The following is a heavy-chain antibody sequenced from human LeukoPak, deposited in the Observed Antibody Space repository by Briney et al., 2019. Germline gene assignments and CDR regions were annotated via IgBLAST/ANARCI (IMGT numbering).Heavy chain of an antibody. CDR2: IIPIFGTA. Sequence: SVKVSCKASGGTFSSYAISWVRQAPGQGLEWMGGIIPIFGTANYAQKFQGRVTMTRDTSTSTVHMELSSLRSEDTAVYYCARDGGRSGYYEYSPNFDYWGQGTLVTVSS. V-gene: IGHV1-69*05. J-gene: IGHJ4*02. CDR3: ARDGGRSGYYEYSPNFDY. D-gene: IGHD3-3*01. CDR1: GGTFSSYA.